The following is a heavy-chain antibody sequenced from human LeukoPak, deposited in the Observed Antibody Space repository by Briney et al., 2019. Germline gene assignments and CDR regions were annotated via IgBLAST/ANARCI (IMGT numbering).Heavy chain of an antibody. CDR1: GGSMTTHH. Sequence: SETLSLTCTVSGGSMTTHHWNWIRQTPGKGLEWIGYVFDSGRTKVNPSLTSRVTLSTDTSKNQLSLRLSSVTAADTAVYYCTTVKRGDIFGYFDFWGQGILVTVSS. V-gene: IGHV4-59*11. J-gene: IGHJ4*02. CDR2: VFDSGRT. D-gene: IGHD5-18*01. CDR3: TTVKRGDIFGYFDF.